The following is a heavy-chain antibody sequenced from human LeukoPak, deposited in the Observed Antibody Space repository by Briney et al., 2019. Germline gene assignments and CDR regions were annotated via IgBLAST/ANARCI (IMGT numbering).Heavy chain of an antibody. V-gene: IGHV4-34*01. D-gene: IGHD2-15*01. CDR3: ARRLLGYCSGGSCYSGYFQH. CDR1: GGSFSGYY. J-gene: IGHJ1*01. CDR2: INHSRST. Sequence: SDTLSLTCAVYGGSFSGYYWSWIRQPPGKGLEWIGEINHSRSTNSNPSLKSRVTISVDTSKNQFSLKLSSVTAADTAMYYCARRLLGYCSGGSCYSGYFQHWGQGTLVTVSS.